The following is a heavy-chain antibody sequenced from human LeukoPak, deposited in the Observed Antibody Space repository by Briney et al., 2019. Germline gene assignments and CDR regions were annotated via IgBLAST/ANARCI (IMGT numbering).Heavy chain of an antibody. J-gene: IGHJ6*02. Sequence: SETLSLTCAVYGGSFSDHYWSWIRQPPGKGLEWIGYINYSGSTYYNPSLKSRVTISIDTSQNQFSLKLSSVTAADTAVYYCARDEAIFGAGYYYGMDVWGQGTTVTVSS. CDR2: INYSGST. V-gene: IGHV4-34*09. CDR3: ARDEAIFGAGYYYGMDV. D-gene: IGHD3-3*01. CDR1: GGSFSDHY.